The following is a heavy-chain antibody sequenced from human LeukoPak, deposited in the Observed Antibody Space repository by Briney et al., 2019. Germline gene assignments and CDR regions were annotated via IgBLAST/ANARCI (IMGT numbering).Heavy chain of an antibody. V-gene: IGHV6-1*01. J-gene: IGHJ4*02. D-gene: IGHD6-13*01. CDR3: ARDRGGYTTSSYYFDY. CDR1: GDSVSSNSAA. CDR2: TYYRSKWST. Sequence: SQTLSLTCAISGDSVSSNSAAWNWIRQSPSRGLEWLGRTYYRSKWSTNYAVFVKSRITINPDTSKNQFSLQLNSVTSEDTAVYYCARDRGGYTTSSYYFDYWGQGILVTVSS.